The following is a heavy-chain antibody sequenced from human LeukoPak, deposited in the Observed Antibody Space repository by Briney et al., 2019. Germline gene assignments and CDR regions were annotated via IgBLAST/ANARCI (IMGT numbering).Heavy chain of an antibody. CDR3: AGSPLGYYDSSGDAFDI. CDR1: GYSFTSYW. J-gene: IGHJ3*02. CDR2: IYPGDSDT. Sequence: GESLKISCKGSGYSFTSYWIGWVRQMPGKGLEWMGIIYPGDSDTRYSPSFQGQVTISADKSISTAYLQWSSLKASDTAMYYCAGSPLGYYDSSGDAFDIWGQGTMVTVSS. D-gene: IGHD3-22*01. V-gene: IGHV5-51*01.